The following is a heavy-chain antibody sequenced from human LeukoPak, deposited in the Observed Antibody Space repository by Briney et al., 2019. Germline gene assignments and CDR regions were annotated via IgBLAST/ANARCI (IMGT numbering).Heavy chain of an antibody. Sequence: PGGSLRLSCATSAFTFSVYGMHWVRQAPGKGLEWVAFIRYDGNNKYYADSVKGRFTISRDNSKNTLYLQMNSLRAEDTAVYYCARVSGVATRYWGQGTLVTVSS. J-gene: IGHJ4*02. CDR1: AFTFSVYG. CDR3: ARVSGVATRY. D-gene: IGHD5-12*01. CDR2: IRYDGNNK. V-gene: IGHV3-30*02.